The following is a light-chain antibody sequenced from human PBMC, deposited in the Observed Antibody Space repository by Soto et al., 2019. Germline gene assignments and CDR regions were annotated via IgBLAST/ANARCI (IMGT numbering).Light chain of an antibody. CDR1: QSLSREF. CDR3: QQYGNSPPLT. J-gene: IGKJ4*01. CDR2: QTS. V-gene: IGKV3-20*01. Sequence: EIILTQSPGTLSLSPGERATLSCRGSQSLSREFLAWYQQKPGQAPRLLMYQTSSRASGVPDRFSGSGSGTDFTLTISRLEPEDFALYYCQQYGNSPPLTFGGGTKVEIK.